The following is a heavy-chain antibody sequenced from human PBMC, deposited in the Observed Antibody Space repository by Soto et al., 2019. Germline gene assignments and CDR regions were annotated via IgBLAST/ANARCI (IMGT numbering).Heavy chain of an antibody. Sequence: PGGSLRLSCAASGFTFSSFAMSWVRQAPGKGLEWVANIKQDGSEKYYVDSVKGRFTISRDNAKNSLYLQMNSLRAEDTAVYYCARDQITIFGVVIPDYYYGMDVWGQGTTVTV. J-gene: IGHJ6*02. CDR3: ARDQITIFGVVIPDYYYGMDV. D-gene: IGHD3-3*01. CDR1: GFTFSSFA. V-gene: IGHV3-7*01. CDR2: IKQDGSEK.